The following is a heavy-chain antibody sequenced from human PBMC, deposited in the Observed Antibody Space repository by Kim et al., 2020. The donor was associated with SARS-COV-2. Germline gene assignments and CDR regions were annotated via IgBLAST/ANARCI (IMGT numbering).Heavy chain of an antibody. D-gene: IGHD3-16*01. Sequence: GGSLRLSCAASGFTFSSYSMNWVRQAPGKGLEWVSSISSSSSYIYYADSVKGRFTISRDNAKNSLYLQMNSLRAEDTAVYYCARDGTYYDYVWGSIETDYWGQGTLVTVSS. CDR2: ISSSSSYI. CDR3: ARDGTYYDYVWGSIETDY. V-gene: IGHV3-21*01. J-gene: IGHJ4*02. CDR1: GFTFSSYS.